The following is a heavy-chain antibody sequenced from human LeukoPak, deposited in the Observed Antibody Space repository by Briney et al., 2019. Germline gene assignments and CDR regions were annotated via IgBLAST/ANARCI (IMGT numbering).Heavy chain of an antibody. D-gene: IGHD6-19*01. Sequence: PGASVKVSCKASGYTFTSYGISWVRQAPGQGLEWMGWISAYNGNTNYAQKLQGRVTMTTDTSTSTAYMELRSLRSDDTAVYYCARDLKWAAVAGRYYYGMDVWGQGTTVTVSS. CDR3: ARDLKWAAVAGRYYYGMDV. J-gene: IGHJ6*02. V-gene: IGHV1-18*01. CDR2: ISAYNGNT. CDR1: GYTFTSYG.